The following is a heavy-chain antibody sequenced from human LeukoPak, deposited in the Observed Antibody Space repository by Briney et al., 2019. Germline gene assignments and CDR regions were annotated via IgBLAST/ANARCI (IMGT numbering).Heavy chain of an antibody. CDR2: IIPIFGTA. D-gene: IGHD4-23*01. Sequence: ASVKVSCKASGGTFSSYAISWVRQAPGQGLEWMGGIIPIFGTANYAQKFQGRVTITTDESTSTAYMELSSLRSEDTAVYYCARGYYGGNPGDAFDIWGQGTMVTVSS. J-gene: IGHJ3*02. CDR3: ARGYYGGNPGDAFDI. CDR1: GGTFSSYA. V-gene: IGHV1-69*05.